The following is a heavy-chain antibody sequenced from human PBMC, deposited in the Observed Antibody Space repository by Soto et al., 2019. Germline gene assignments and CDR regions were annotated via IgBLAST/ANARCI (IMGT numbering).Heavy chain of an antibody. D-gene: IGHD1-7*01. CDR2: INHRGST. Sequence: SETLSLTCAVYGGSFSGYYWSWIRQPPGKGLEWIGEINHRGSTHYNPSLKSRVTMSVDTSKNQFSLKLSSVTAADTAVYYCARFGRTGTTPYWGRGTLVTVSS. CDR1: GGSFSGYY. CDR3: ARFGRTGTTPY. J-gene: IGHJ4*02. V-gene: IGHV4-34*01.